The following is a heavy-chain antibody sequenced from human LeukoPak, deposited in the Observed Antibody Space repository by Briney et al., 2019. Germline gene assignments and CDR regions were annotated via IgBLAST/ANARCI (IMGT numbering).Heavy chain of an antibody. D-gene: IGHD3-3*01. Sequence: PSENLSLTCTVSGGSISSYYWSWLRQPQGKGLEWIGYIYYSGRTNYNPSLKSRVTISVDTSKNQFSLKLSSVTAADTAVYYCARDGVRSGGGSRFDPWGQGTLVTVSS. V-gene: IGHV4-59*01. CDR3: ARDGVRSGGGSRFDP. J-gene: IGHJ5*02. CDR1: GGSISSYY. CDR2: IYYSGRT.